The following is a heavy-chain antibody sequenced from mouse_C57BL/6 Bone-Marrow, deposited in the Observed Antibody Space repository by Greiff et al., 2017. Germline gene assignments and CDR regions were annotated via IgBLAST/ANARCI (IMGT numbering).Heavy chain of an antibody. J-gene: IGHJ3*01. CDR3: TTRYYGSSPFAY. CDR2: IDPENGDT. D-gene: IGHD1-1*01. V-gene: IGHV14-4*01. Sequence: DVQLQESGAELVRPGASVKLSCTASGFNIKDDYMHWVKQRPEQGLEWIGWIDPENGDTEYASKFQGKATITADTSSNTAYLQLSSLTSEDTAVYYCTTRYYGSSPFAYWGQGTLVTVSA. CDR1: GFNIKDDY.